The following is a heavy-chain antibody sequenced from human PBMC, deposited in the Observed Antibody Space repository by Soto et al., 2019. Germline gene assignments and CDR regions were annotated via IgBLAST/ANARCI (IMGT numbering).Heavy chain of an antibody. Sequence: GGSLRLSCAASGFTFSVHSMNWVRRAPGKGLEWVSYISSTSSARYYADSVRGRFTISRDNVKYSLYLQMNSLTDEDTAVYYCARNSDIYYGMDVWGQGTTVTVSS. CDR3: ARNSDIYYGMDV. J-gene: IGHJ6*02. D-gene: IGHD3-9*01. CDR1: GFTFSVHS. CDR2: ISSTSSAR. V-gene: IGHV3-48*02.